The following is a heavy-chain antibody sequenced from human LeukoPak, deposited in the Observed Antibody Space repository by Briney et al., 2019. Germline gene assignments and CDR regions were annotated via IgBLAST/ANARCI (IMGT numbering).Heavy chain of an antibody. CDR1: GGTFSSFA. D-gene: IGHD3-16*02. J-gene: IGHJ4*02. CDR2: IIPVLDIP. CDR3: ATDLRLGEFSLYAPFDY. Sequence: SVKVSCKPSGGTFSSFAISWVRQAPGQGLEWMGRIIPVLDIPTYAQKFQDRVTISADKSTSTAYMELNSLRSEDTALYYCATDLRLGEFSLYAPFDYWGQGTLVTVSS. V-gene: IGHV1-69*04.